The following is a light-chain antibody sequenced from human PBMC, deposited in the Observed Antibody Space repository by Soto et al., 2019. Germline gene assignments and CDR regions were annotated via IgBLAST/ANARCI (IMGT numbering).Light chain of an antibody. CDR1: QSISSY. J-gene: IGKJ4*01. Sequence: DIQMTQSPSSLSASVGDRVTITCRASQSISSYLNWYQQKPGKAPKLLIYAASSLQSGDPSRFSGSGSGTDLTLTISSLQPEDFATYYCQQSYSTPLTFGGGTKVEIK. V-gene: IGKV1-39*01. CDR3: QQSYSTPLT. CDR2: AAS.